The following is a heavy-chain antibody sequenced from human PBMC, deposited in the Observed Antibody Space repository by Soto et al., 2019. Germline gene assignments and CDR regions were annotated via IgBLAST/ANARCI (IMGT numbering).Heavy chain of an antibody. D-gene: IGHD3-3*02. J-gene: IGHJ3*02. CDR2: IKKDGSET. V-gene: IGHV3-7*03. Sequence: GGSMRLSWAASVFTFSMYWMSWVRQAQGKWMEWVANIKKDGSETYYLDSVQDRFTIARDNATNSMYLHMKSLRADDTAVYYCARDHGIKGYDAFDIWGQGTMVTVSS. CDR3: ARDHGIKGYDAFDI. CDR1: VFTFSMYW.